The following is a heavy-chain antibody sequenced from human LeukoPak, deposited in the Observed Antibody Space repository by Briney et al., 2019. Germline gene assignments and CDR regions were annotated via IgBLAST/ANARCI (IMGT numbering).Heavy chain of an antibody. D-gene: IGHD1-26*01. J-gene: IGHJ4*02. Sequence: SGTLSLTCAVYGGSFSGYHWSWIPQPPGKGLEWIVEINHSGSTNYNPSLKSRVTIPVDTSMNQFSLKLSSVTAADTAVYYCPRGFTVGATTKLFDYWGEGTLVTVSS. CDR2: INHSGST. CDR3: PRGFTVGATTKLFDY. CDR1: GGSFSGYH. V-gene: IGHV4-34*01.